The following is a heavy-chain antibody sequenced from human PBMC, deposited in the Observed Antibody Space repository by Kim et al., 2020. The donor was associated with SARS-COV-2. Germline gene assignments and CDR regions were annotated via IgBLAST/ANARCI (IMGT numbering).Heavy chain of an antibody. CDR1: GFTFRGHA. CDR2: ITGGGTSR. J-gene: IGHJ4*02. V-gene: IGHV3-23*01. Sequence: GGSLRLSCVASGFTFRGHALSWVRQAPGKGLEWVSAITGGGTSRYFADSVKGRFSISRDNSMNTLYLQMNSLRAEDTAVYYCVKEGGDYGCNSFDYWGQGTLVTVSS. CDR3: VKEGGDYGCNSFDY. D-gene: IGHD4-17*01.